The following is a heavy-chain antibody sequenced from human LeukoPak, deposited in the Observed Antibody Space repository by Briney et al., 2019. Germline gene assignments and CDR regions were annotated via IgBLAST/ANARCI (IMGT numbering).Heavy chain of an antibody. D-gene: IGHD3-10*01. V-gene: IGHV1-2*02. CDR2: INPNSGAT. J-gene: IGHJ5*02. CDR3: ARGRFGEWDNWFDP. CDR1: GYTFTGYY. Sequence: ASVKVSCKASGYTFTGYYIHWVRQAPGQGLEWMAWINPNSGATNYAQKFQDRVTMTRDTSISTAYMELSRLTSDDTAVYFCARGRFGEWDNWFDPWGQGTLVTVSS.